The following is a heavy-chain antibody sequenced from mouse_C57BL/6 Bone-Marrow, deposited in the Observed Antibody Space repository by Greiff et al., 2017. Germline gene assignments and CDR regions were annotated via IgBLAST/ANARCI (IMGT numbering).Heavy chain of an antibody. D-gene: IGHD2-4*01. Sequence: VQLQQSGAELVKPGASVKLSCTASGFNIKDYYMHWVKQRTEQGLEWIGRIDPEDGDTKYAPKFQGKATITADTSSNTAYLQLSSLTSEDTAVYYGARGSYDYDGDAMDYWGQGTLVTVSS. CDR1: GFNIKDYY. V-gene: IGHV14-2*01. CDR3: ARGSYDYDGDAMDY. J-gene: IGHJ4*01. CDR2: IDPEDGDT.